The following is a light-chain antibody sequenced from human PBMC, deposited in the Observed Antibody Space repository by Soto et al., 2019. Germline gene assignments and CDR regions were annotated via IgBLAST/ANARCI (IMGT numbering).Light chain of an antibody. V-gene: IGLV2-11*01. CDR1: SSDVGAYNY. CDR2: DVS. CDR3: FSYAGRYTLL. J-gene: IGLJ2*01. Sequence: QSALTQPRSVSGSPGQSVTISCTGTSSDVGAYNYVSWFQQHPGKAPKLMMSDVSKRPSEVPDRFSGSKPGTTASLTISGLQAEDEADYYCFSYAGRYTLLFGGGTKLTVL.